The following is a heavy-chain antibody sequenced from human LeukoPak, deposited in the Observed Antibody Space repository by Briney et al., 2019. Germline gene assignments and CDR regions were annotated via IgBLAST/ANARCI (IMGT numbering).Heavy chain of an antibody. V-gene: IGHV4-59*01. CDR3: ARSRPIQHYYDSSGYYYFDY. J-gene: IGHJ4*02. CDR1: GGSISSYY. D-gene: IGHD3-22*01. Sequence: PSETLSLTCTVSGGSISSYYWSWIRQPPGKGLEWIGYIYYSGSTNYNPSLKSRVTISVDTSKNQFSLKLSSVTAADTAVYYCARSRPIQHYYDSSGYYYFDYWGQGTLVTVSS. CDR2: IYYSGST.